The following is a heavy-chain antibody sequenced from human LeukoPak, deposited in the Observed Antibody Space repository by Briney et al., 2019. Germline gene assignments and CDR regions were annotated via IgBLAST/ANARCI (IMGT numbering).Heavy chain of an antibody. V-gene: IGHV3-48*04. J-gene: IGHJ4*02. Sequence: PGGSLRLSCAASGFTFSSYSMNWVRQAPGKGLEWVSYISSSSSTIYYADSVKGRFTISRDNSKNTLYLQMNSLRAADTAVYYCAKDSPRDYWGQGTLVTVSS. CDR1: GFTFSSYS. CDR2: ISSSSSTI. CDR3: AKDSPRDY.